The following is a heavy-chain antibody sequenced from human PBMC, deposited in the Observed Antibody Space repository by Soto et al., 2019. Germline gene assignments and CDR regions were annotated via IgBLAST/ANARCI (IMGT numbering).Heavy chain of an antibody. J-gene: IGHJ4*02. Sequence: ASVKVSCKASGYTFTSYAMHWVRQAPGQRLEWMGWINAGNGKTKYSQKLQGRVTITRDTSASTAYMELSSLRSEDTAVYYCARSIVVVTAADYWGQGTLVTVSS. CDR3: ARSIVVVTAADY. CDR2: INAGNGKT. V-gene: IGHV1-3*01. D-gene: IGHD2-21*02. CDR1: GYTFTSYA.